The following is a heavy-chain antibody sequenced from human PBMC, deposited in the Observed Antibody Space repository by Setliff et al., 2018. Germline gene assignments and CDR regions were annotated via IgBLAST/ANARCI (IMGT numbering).Heavy chain of an antibody. CDR3: ARVYEYSYGFDY. D-gene: IGHD3-16*01. V-gene: IGHV3-11*04. CDR1: GFTFSDYY. CDR2: ISSGGNT. Sequence: SLRLSCAASGFTFSDYYMSWIRQAPGKGLEWVSYISSGGNTYYADSVKGRFTISRDNAKNSLYLQMNSLRAEDTAVYYCARVYEYSYGFDYWGQGTPVTVSS. J-gene: IGHJ4*02.